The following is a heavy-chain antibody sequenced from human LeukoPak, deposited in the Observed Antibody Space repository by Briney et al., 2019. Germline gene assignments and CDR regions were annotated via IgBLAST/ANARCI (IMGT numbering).Heavy chain of an antibody. CDR1: GFAFETYT. Sequence: GGSLRLSCVASGFAFETYTMNWVRQAPGKGLEWVSFISSTSSDINYADSVRDRLTISRDNAKNSLFLQMDSLRVEDTAVYYCAKGLFSGYDKYLDSWGQGTLVTVSS. CDR2: ISSTSSDI. V-gene: IGHV3-21*04. D-gene: IGHD5-12*01. CDR3: AKGLFSGYDKYLDS. J-gene: IGHJ4*02.